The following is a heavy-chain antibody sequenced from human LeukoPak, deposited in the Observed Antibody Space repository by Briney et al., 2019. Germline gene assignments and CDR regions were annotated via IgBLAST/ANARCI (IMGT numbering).Heavy chain of an antibody. CDR2: ISSSSSTI. CDR1: GFTFSSYS. J-gene: IGHJ5*02. CDR3: ARDVSSSWYHWFDP. Sequence: GGSLRLSCAASGFTFSSYSMNWVRQAPGKGLEWVSYISSSSSTIYYADSVKGRFTISRDNARNSLYLQMNSLRAEDTAVYYCARDVSSSWYHWFDPWGQGTLVTVSS. D-gene: IGHD6-13*01. V-gene: IGHV3-48*01.